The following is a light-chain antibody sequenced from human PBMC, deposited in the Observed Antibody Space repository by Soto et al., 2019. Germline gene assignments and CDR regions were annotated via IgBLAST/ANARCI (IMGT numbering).Light chain of an antibody. CDR2: EVS. CDR3: SSYAGSNNFV. J-gene: IGLJ1*01. CDR1: SSDVGGYNY. V-gene: IGLV2-8*01. Sequence: QSALTQPPSASGSPGQSVTISCTGTSSDVGGYNYVSWYQQHPDKAPKLMIYEVSKRPSGVPDRFSGSKSGNTASLTVSGLQAEDEAAYYCSSYAGSNNFVFGTGTKVTVL.